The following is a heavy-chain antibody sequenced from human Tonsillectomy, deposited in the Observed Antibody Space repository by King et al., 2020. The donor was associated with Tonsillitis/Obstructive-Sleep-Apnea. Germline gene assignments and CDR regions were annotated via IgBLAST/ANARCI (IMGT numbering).Heavy chain of an antibody. V-gene: IGHV4-34*01. CDR1: GGSFSGYY. J-gene: IGHJ6*03. D-gene: IGHD3-3*01. Sequence: QVQLPQWGAGLLKPSETLSLTCAVYGGSFSGYYWSWIRQPPGKGLEWIGEINHSGSTNYNPSLKSRVTISVDTSKNQFSLKLSSVTAADTAVYYCARGVEEYYDFWSGSLGYYYMDVWGKGTTVTVSS. CDR2: INHSGST. CDR3: ARGVEEYYDFWSGSLGYYYMDV.